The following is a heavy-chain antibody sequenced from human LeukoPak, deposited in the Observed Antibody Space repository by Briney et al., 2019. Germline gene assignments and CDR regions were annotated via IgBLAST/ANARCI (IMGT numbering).Heavy chain of an antibody. Sequence: QPGGSLRLSCAASGFTVSSNYMSWVRQAPGKGLEWVSVIYSGGSTYYADSEKGRFTISRDNSKNTLYLQMNSLRAEDTAVYYCAREVRDYGDYERLFDYWGQGTLVTVSS. CDR1: GFTVSSNY. CDR3: AREVRDYGDYERLFDY. D-gene: IGHD4-17*01. CDR2: IYSGGST. V-gene: IGHV3-53*01. J-gene: IGHJ4*02.